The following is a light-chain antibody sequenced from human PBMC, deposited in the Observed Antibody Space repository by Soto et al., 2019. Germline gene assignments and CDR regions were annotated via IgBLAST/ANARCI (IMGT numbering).Light chain of an antibody. V-gene: IGLV1-40*01. CDR1: HSDIGAGYG. CDR2: DTT. J-gene: IGLJ2*01. Sequence: QAVVTQPPSVTGAPGQRVTISCTGSHSDIGAGYGVHWYQQFPHSAPKLLIYDTTNRPSGVPDRFSGSRSGTSASLAITGLQAEDEADYYCSSYTSSSTPVVFGGGTKLTVL. CDR3: SSYTSSSTPVV.